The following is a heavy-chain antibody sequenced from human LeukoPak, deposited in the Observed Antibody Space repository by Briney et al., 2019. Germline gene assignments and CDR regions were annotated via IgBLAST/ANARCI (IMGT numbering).Heavy chain of an antibody. CDR2: IRSKDHAYAT. Sequence: PGGSLKLSCAASGFILNASAIYWVRQASGKGLEWVGRIRSKDHAYATSYAASLKGRLTISRDDSKNMAYLQMNSLKIEDTAVYYCTSPIFSSIPSRPVDYWGQGTLVTVSS. CDR1: GFILNASA. D-gene: IGHD3-3*01. CDR3: TSPIFSSIPSRPVDY. V-gene: IGHV3-73*01. J-gene: IGHJ4*02.